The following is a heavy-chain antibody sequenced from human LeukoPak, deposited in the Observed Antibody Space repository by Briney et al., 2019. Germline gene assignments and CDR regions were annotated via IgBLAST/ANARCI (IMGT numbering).Heavy chain of an antibody. CDR1: GFTFSSYS. V-gene: IGHV3-23*01. CDR2: ISGSGYST. J-gene: IGHJ4*02. D-gene: IGHD6-13*01. Sequence: GGSLRLSCAASGFTFSSYSMNWVRQAPVKGLEWVSSISGSGYSTYFADSVKGRFTISRDNSKNTLYLQIDSLRAEDTAVYYCAVGTTIAAGGSDYFDYWGQGTLVTVSS. CDR3: AVGTTIAAGGSDYFDY.